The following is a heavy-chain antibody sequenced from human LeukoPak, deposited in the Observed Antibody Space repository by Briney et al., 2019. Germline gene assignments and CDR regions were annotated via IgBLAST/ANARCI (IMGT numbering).Heavy chain of an antibody. CDR1: GGSFSGYY. CDR2: INYSGST. D-gene: IGHD3-22*01. J-gene: IGHJ4*02. CDR3: ARGRWGDYYDSSGYQY. Sequence: SETLSLTCAVYGGSFSGYYWSWIRQPPGKGLEWIGEINYSGSTNYNPSLKSRVTISVDTSKNQFSLKLSSVTAADTAVYYCARGRWGDYYDSSGYQYWGQGTLVTVSS. V-gene: IGHV4-34*01.